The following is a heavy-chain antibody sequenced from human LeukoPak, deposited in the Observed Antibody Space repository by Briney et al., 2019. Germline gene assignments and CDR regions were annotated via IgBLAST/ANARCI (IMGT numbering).Heavy chain of an antibody. V-gene: IGHV3-48*04. CDR1: GFTFSRYS. CDR3: ARAYSSSQGKDAFDI. D-gene: IGHD6-13*01. CDR2: ISSSSSTI. J-gene: IGHJ3*02. Sequence: QPGGSLRLSCAASGFTFSRYSMSWVRQAPGKGLEWVSYISSSSSTIYYADSVKGRFTISRDNAKNSLYLQMNNLRVEDTAVFYCARAYSSSQGKDAFDIWGQGTMVTVSS.